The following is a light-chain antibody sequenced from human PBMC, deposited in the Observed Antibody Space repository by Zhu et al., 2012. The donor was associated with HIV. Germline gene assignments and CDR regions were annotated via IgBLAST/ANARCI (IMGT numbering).Light chain of an antibody. CDR1: QSVSSST. CDR3: QQYGSSSWT. Sequence: EIVLTQSPGTLSLSPGERATLSCTASQSVSSSTLAWYQQKPGQAPRLLFYATSSRATGIPDRFSASGSGTDFTLTISRLEPEDFAVFYCQQYGSSSWTFGQGTKVEIK. CDR2: ATS. V-gene: IGKV3-20*01. J-gene: IGKJ1*01.